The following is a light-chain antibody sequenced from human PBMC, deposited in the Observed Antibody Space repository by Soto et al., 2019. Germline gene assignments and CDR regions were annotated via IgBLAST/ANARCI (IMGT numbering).Light chain of an antibody. J-gene: IGKJ1*01. CDR2: GAS. Sequence: EIVMTQSPATLSVSPGERATLSCRASQSVSRNLAWYQQKPGQAPRLLICGASPRASTIPDRFSGSGSGTEFTLTISSLQSEDFAVYYCQQYNEWPRTFGQGTKVDIK. CDR1: QSVSRN. V-gene: IGKV3-15*01. CDR3: QQYNEWPRT.